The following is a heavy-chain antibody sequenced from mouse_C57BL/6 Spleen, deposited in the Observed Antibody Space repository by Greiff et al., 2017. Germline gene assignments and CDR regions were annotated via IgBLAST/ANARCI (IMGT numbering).Heavy chain of an antibody. J-gene: IGHJ2*01. CDR1: GYTFTDYN. D-gene: IGHD1-1*02. V-gene: IGHV1-18*01. CDR2: NNPNNGGT. CDR3: ARRGWDY. Sequence: EVQLQQSGPELVKPGASVKIPCKASGYTFTDYNMDWVKQSHGKSLEWIGDNNPNNGGTIYNQKFKGKATLTVDKSSSTAYMELRRLTSEDTAVYYCARRGWDYWGQGTTLTVSS.